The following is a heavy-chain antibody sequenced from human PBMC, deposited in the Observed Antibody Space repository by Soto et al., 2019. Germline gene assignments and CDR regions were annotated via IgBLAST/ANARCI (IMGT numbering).Heavy chain of an antibody. J-gene: IGHJ4*02. CDR3: ATEMGGTQGPFDN. D-gene: IGHD3-16*01. CDR1: VFPFGANA. CDR2: LSHTGRRT. Sequence: EVQVLESGGGLVQPGGSLRLSCVVSVFPFGANAMSWVRQAPGKGLEWVSGLSHTGRRTSYADSVKGLFNISRDNSENPVYLQMNSLRVEDTAVYYCATEMGGTQGPFDNWGQGTLVTVSS. V-gene: IGHV3-23*01.